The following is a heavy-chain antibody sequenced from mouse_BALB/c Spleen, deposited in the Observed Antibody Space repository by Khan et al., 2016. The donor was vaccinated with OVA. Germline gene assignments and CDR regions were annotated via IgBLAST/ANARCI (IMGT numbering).Heavy chain of an antibody. CDR1: GYTFTEYT. CDR2: IFPNGST. D-gene: IGHD4-1*01. V-gene: IGHV1-22*01. Sequence: EVQLQQSGPELVKPGASVKISCKTSGYTFTEYTIHWMKRSHGKSLEWIGGIFPNGSTCHNPKFKGQATLTVDKSSNTAYMELHSLTSEDSAVYYCERSRSTWDYFDYWGQGTTLTVSS. J-gene: IGHJ2*01. CDR3: ERSRSTWDYFDY.